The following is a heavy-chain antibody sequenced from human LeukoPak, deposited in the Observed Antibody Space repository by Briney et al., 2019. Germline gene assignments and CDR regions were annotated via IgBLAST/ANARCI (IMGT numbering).Heavy chain of an antibody. CDR1: GGTFSSYA. CDR3: ARLYSSGFFDY. CDR2: INPSGGST. V-gene: IGHV1-46*01. D-gene: IGHD6-19*01. J-gene: IGHJ4*02. Sequence: ASVKVSCKASGGTFSSYAISWVRQAPGQGLEWMGIINPSGGSTSYAQKFQGRVTMTRDTSTSTVYMELSSLRSEDTAVYYCARLYSSGFFDYWGQGTLVTVSS.